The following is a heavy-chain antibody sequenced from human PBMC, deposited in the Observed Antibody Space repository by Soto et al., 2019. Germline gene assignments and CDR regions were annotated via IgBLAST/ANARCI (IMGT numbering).Heavy chain of an antibody. J-gene: IGHJ4*02. D-gene: IGHD1-26*01. CDR3: ARVVVGRRLSPDY. Sequence: QVQLVQSGAEVKKPGSSVTVSCKASGGTFSSYTISWVRQAPGQGLEWMAGISPIFGTPIYAQKFQDRVTITADDATRTAYMEMNRLTSEDTAVDYGARVVVGRRLSPDYWGQGTLVTISS. V-gene: IGHV1-69*01. CDR1: GGTFSSYT. CDR2: ISPIFGTP.